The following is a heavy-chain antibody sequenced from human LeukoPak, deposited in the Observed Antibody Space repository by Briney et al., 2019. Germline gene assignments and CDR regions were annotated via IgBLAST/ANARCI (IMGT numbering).Heavy chain of an antibody. V-gene: IGHV3-7*01. CDR1: GGSISSSSYY. Sequence: ETLSLTCTVSGGSISSSSYYWGWIRQPPGKGLAWVANIIEGGDLKYYVDSVKGRFTISRDNTKNSLYLQMNSLRAEDTAVYYCARDYYNWNDPGSFDYWGQGTLVTVSS. D-gene: IGHD1-20*01. CDR2: IIEGGDLK. J-gene: IGHJ4*02. CDR3: ARDYYNWNDPGSFDY.